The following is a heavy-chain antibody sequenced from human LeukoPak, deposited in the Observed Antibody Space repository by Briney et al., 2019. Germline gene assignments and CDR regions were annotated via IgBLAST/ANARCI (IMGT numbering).Heavy chain of an antibody. Sequence: SETLSLTCAVSGGSISSYYWSWIRQPPGKGLEWIGYIYYSGSTNYNPSLKSRVTISVDTSKNQFSLKLSSVTAADTAVYYCARGATLYDSSGYYMGSAFDIWGQGTMVTVSS. V-gene: IGHV4-59*01. CDR1: GGSISSYY. CDR2: IYYSGST. J-gene: IGHJ3*02. D-gene: IGHD3-22*01. CDR3: ARGATLYDSSGYYMGSAFDI.